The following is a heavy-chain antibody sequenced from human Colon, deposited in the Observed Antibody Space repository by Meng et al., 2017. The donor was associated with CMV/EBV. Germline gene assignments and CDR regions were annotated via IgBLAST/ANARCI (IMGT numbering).Heavy chain of an antibody. J-gene: IGHJ6*02. CDR2: ISFDGSHK. V-gene: IGHV3-30*02. CDR1: GFSFSAHG. D-gene: IGHD3-10*01. CDR3: AKDRGYSDYSYYAMDV. Sequence: GESLKISCAASGFSFSAHGMHWVRQAPSKGLEWVAFISFDGSHKYYEDSVKGRFTLSRDNPENTVYLQMNTLRDEDTAMYYCAKDRGYSDYSYYAMDVWGQGTTVTVSS.